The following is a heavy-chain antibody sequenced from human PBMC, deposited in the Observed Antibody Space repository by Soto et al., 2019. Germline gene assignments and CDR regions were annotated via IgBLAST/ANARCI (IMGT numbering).Heavy chain of an antibody. CDR1: GFTFNSYA. CDR3: ARVSRALRILTPDFDY. V-gene: IGHV3-30-3*01. Sequence: PGGSLRLSCAASGFTFNSYAIHWVRQAPGKGLEWVAVISHDGSDKYYGDSVKGRFTISRDNSKNTLYMQMNSLRAEDTALYYCARVSRALRILTPDFDYWGQGTLVTVSS. J-gene: IGHJ4*02. D-gene: IGHD3-3*01. CDR2: ISHDGSDK.